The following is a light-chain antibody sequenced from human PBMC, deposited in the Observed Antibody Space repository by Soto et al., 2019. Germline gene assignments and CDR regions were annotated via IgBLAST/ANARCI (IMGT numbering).Light chain of an antibody. CDR2: GAS. V-gene: IGKV3-15*01. J-gene: IGKJ3*01. CDR1: QSVSSN. Sequence: EIVLTQSPATLSFXXVXXXXXXXISSQSVSSNLAWYQQKPGQAPRLLIYGASTRATGIPARFSGSGSGTEFTLTISSLQSEDFAVYYCQQYNNWPPFTFGPGTKVDIK. CDR3: QQYNNWPPFT.